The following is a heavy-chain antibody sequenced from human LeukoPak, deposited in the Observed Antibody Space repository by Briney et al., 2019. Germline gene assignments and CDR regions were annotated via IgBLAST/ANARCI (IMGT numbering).Heavy chain of an antibody. J-gene: IGHJ4*02. CDR3: AILRGYDFWSGYYMGGNDY. V-gene: IGHV3-7*01. CDR1: GFTFSSYW. Sequence: GGSLRLSCAASGFTFSSYWMSWVRQAPGKGLEWVANIKQDGSEKYYVDSVKGRFTISRDNAKNSLYLQMNSLRAEDTAVYYCAILRGYDFWSGYYMGGNDYWGRGTLVTVSS. CDR2: IKQDGSEK. D-gene: IGHD3-3*01.